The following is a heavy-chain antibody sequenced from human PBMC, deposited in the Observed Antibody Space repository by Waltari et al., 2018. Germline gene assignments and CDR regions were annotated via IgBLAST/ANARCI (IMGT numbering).Heavy chain of an antibody. D-gene: IGHD1-26*01. CDR1: GFTFSSYS. CDR3: ARDGDSGSYWGGGGAFDY. CDR2: ISSSSSYI. V-gene: IGHV3-21*01. Sequence: EVQLVESGGGLVKPGGSLRLSCAASGFTFSSYSMNWVRQAPGKGLEWVSSISSSSSYIYYADSVKGRFTISRDNAKNSLYLQMNSLRAEDTAVYYCARDGDSGSYWGGGGAFDYWGQGTLVTVSS. J-gene: IGHJ4*02.